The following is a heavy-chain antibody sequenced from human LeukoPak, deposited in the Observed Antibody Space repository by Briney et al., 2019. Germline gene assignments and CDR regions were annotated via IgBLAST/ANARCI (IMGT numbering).Heavy chain of an antibody. Sequence: GGSLRLSCAASGFTVSSNYMSWVRQAPGKGLEWVSVIYSGGSTYYADSVKGRFTISRDNSKNTLYLQMNSLRAEDTAVYYCARGGALWFGELLWYFDYWGQGTLVTVSS. CDR3: ARGGALWFGELLWYFDY. CDR2: IYSGGST. J-gene: IGHJ4*02. D-gene: IGHD3-10*01. V-gene: IGHV3-53*01. CDR1: GFTVSSNY.